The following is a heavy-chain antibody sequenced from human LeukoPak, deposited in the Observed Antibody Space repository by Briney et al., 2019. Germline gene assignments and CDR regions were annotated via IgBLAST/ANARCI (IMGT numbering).Heavy chain of an antibody. CDR3: AILGIAARNFDY. Sequence: SETLSLTCTVSGGSISSYYWSWIRQPAGKGLEWIGRIYTSGSTNYNPSLKSRVTMSVDTSKNQFSLKLSSVTAADTAVYYCAILGIAARNFDYWGQGTLVTVSS. CDR1: GGSISSYY. D-gene: IGHD6-6*01. J-gene: IGHJ4*02. CDR2: IYTSGST. V-gene: IGHV4-4*07.